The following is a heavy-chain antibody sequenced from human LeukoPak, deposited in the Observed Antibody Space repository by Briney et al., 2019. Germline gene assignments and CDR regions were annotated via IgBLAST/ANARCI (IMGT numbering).Heavy chain of an antibody. CDR3: ARLPVTDQNVENWFDP. D-gene: IGHD4-17*01. J-gene: IGHJ5*02. CDR2: IYYSGST. CDR1: GGSISSSSYY. Sequence: SETLSLTCTVSGGSISSSSYYWGWIRQPPGKGLEWIGSIYYSGSTYYNPSLKSRVTISVDTSKNQFSLKLSSVTAADTAVYYCARLPVTDQNVENWFDPWGQGTLVTVSS. V-gene: IGHV4-39*07.